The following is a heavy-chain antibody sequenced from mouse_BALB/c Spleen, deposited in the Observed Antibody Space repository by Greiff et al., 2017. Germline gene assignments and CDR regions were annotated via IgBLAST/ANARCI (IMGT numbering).Heavy chain of an antibody. J-gene: IGHJ2*01. CDR1: GYTFTDYN. D-gene: IGHD4-1*01. CDR2: IYPYNGGT. Sequence: VQLQQSGPELVKPGASVKISCKASGYTFTDYNMHWVKQSHGKSLEWIGYIYPYNGGTGYNQKFKSKATLTVDNSSSTAYMELRSLTSEDSAVYYCARSNWDYFDYWGQGTTLTVSS. V-gene: IGHV1S29*02. CDR3: ARSNWDYFDY.